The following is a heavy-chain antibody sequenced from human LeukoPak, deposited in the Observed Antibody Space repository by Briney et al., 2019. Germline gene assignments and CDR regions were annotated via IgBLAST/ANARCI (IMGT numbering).Heavy chain of an antibody. CDR3: ARLAGRVVLGAFDT. J-gene: IGHJ3*02. Sequence: GGSLRLSCAASGFTFSSYAMHWVRQAPGKGLEWVAVISYDGSNKYYADSVKGRFTISRDNSKNTLYLQMHSLRAEDTAVYYCARLAGRVVLGAFDTWGQGTMVTVSS. V-gene: IGHV3-30*04. CDR2: ISYDGSNK. CDR1: GFTFSSYA. D-gene: IGHD2-15*01.